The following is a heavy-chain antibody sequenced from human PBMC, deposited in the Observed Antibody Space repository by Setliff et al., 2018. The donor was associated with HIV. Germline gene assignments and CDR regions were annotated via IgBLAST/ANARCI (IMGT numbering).Heavy chain of an antibody. V-gene: IGHV1-2*02. J-gene: IGHJ3*02. Sequence: VSCKASGYTFTDYYIHWVRQAPGQGLEWMGWINSASGGTNYAQNFQGRVTVTRDTSINTAYVELNSLKSDDTAVYYCARDYLHVFDIWGQGTMVTVSS. CDR1: GYTFTDYY. CDR3: ARDYLHVFDI. CDR2: INSASGGT.